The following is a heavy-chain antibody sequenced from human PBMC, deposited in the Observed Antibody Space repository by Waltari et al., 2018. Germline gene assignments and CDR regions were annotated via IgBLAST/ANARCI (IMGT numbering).Heavy chain of an antibody. V-gene: IGHV1-24*01. CDR1: GYTLTELS. D-gene: IGHD2-2*01. CDR3: ATADAYCSSTSCSDAFDI. Sequence: QVQLVQSGAEVKKPGASVKVSCKVSGYTLTELSMHWVRQAPGKGLEWMGGFEPEDGETIYAQKFQGRVTMTEDTSTDTAYMELSSLRSEDTAVYYCATADAYCSSTSCSDAFDIWGQGTMVTVSS. J-gene: IGHJ3*02. CDR2: FEPEDGET.